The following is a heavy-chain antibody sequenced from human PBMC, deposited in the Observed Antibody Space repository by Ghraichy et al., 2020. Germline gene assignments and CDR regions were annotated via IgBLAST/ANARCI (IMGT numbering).Heavy chain of an antibody. D-gene: IGHD3-3*01. V-gene: IGHV4-34*01. Sequence: SETLSLTCAVYGGSFSGYYWSWIRQPPGKGLEWIGEINHSGSTNYNPSLKSRVTISVDTSKNQFSLKLSSVTAADTAVYYCARIPLYDFWSGRVDYWGQGTLVTVSS. CDR3: ARIPLYDFWSGRVDY. J-gene: IGHJ4*02. CDR2: INHSGST. CDR1: GGSFSGYY.